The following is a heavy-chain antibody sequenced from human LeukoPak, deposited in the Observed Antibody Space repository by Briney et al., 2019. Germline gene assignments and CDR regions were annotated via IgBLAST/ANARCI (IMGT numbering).Heavy chain of an antibody. J-gene: IGHJ4*01. D-gene: IGHD6-6*01. Sequence: GGSLRLSCAASGFTFSSYGMHWVCQAPGKGLEWVAVISYDGSNKYYADSVKGRFTISRDNSKNALYLQMNSLRAEDTAVYYCAKETRSSSSFYFDYWGQGTLVTVSS. CDR3: AKETRSSSSFYFDY. V-gene: IGHV3-30*18. CDR2: ISYDGSNK. CDR1: GFTFSSYG.